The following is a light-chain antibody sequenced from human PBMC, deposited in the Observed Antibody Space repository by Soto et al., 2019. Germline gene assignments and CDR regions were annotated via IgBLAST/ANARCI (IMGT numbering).Light chain of an antibody. V-gene: IGLV1-40*01. CDR1: SSNIGTGYD. Sequence: QSVLTQPPSVSGAPGQRVTISWTGSSSNIGTGYDVHWYQQLPGTAPKLLIYDNTNRPSGVPDRFSGSKSGTSASLAITGLQADDEADYHCQSYDTSLSGYVFGTGTKVTVL. CDR2: DNT. J-gene: IGLJ1*01. CDR3: QSYDTSLSGYV.